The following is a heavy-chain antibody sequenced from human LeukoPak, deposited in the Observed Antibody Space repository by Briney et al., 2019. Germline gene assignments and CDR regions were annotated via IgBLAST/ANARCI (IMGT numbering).Heavy chain of an antibody. D-gene: IGHD5-24*01. J-gene: IGHJ4*02. Sequence: GGSLRLSCAASGFTFSSHAMTWVRQAPGKGLEWVSGITTGSGSTYYADSVKGRFTISRDNSENTLYLQMNSLRAEDTAVYYCAKSRGMGTPKSFDYWGQGTLVTVSS. CDR1: GFTFSSHA. CDR3: AKSRGMGTPKSFDY. CDR2: ITTGSGST. V-gene: IGHV3-23*01.